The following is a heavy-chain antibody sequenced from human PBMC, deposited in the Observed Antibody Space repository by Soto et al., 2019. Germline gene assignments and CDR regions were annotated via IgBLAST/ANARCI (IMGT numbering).Heavy chain of an antibody. Sequence: QVQLVESGGGVVQPGRSLRLSCAASGFPFSSYGMHWVLQAPGKGLDWVALISYDGSNKYYADSVKGRFTISRDNSKHTLYLEMSSLRVEDTAVYYCAGGQYYFDYCGQGTLVSVSS. D-gene: IGHD2-15*01. CDR1: GFPFSSYG. CDR2: ISYDGSNK. CDR3: AGGQYYFDY. J-gene: IGHJ4*02. V-gene: IGHV3-30*03.